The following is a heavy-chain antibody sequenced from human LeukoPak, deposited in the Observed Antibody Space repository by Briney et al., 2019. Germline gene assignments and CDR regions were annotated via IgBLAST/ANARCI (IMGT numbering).Heavy chain of an antibody. CDR2: IEASGGAT. J-gene: IGHJ5*02. Sequence: PGESLRLSRAASGFTFSGYAMYWVRQAPGKGLEWVSSIEASGGATYYADSVKGRFTISRDNSKNTFYLQMNSLRAEDTALYYCAKGSGSGWYGWFAPWGQGTLVTVSS. CDR3: AKGSGSGWYGWFAP. CDR1: GFTFSGYA. D-gene: IGHD6-19*01. V-gene: IGHV3-23*01.